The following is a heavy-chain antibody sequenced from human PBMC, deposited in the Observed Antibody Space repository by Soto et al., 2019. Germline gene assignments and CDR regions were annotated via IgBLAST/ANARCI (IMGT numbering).Heavy chain of an antibody. Sequence: QAQLVQSGAEVKKPGASVKVSCKASGYTFTSYGISWVRQAPGQGLEWMGWISAYNGNTNYAQKLQGRVTMTTDTSTSTAYMELRSLRSDDTALYYCARDVGFSDYGDYVVWFDPWGQGTLVTVSS. D-gene: IGHD4-17*01. CDR2: ISAYNGNT. V-gene: IGHV1-18*01. CDR1: GYTFTSYG. CDR3: ARDVGFSDYGDYVVWFDP. J-gene: IGHJ5*02.